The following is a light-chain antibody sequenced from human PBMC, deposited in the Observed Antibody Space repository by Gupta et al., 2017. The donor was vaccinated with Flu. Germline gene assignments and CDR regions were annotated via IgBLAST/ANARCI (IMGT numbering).Light chain of an antibody. CDR2: DDS. Sequence: RATLPCRASQSITSSSVAWYQQKPGQAPRLLIYDDSSRATGIPDRFTGSGSGTDFTLSISRLEPEDFAVYFCQQYGTSPPLTFGGGTKVEIK. V-gene: IGKV3-20*01. CDR3: QQYGTSPPLT. J-gene: IGKJ4*01. CDR1: QSITSSS.